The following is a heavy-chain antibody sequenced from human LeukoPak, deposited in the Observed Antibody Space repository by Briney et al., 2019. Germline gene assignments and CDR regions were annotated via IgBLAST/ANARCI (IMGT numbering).Heavy chain of an antibody. CDR2: ISGSGGST. J-gene: IGHJ4*02. V-gene: IGHV3-23*01. CDR3: AKDPADYYGSGSYPLDY. D-gene: IGHD3-10*01. Sequence: GGSLRLSCAASGFTFSSYAMSWVRQAPGKGLEWVSAISGSGGSTYYAASVKGRFTISRDNSKNTLYLQMNSLRAEDTAVYYCAKDPADYYGSGSYPLDYWGRGTLVTVSS. CDR1: GFTFSSYA.